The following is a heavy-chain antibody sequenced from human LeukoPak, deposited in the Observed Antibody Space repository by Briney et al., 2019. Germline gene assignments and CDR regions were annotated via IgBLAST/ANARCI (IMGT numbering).Heavy chain of an antibody. V-gene: IGHV3-74*01. D-gene: IGHD6-19*01. CDR1: GFTFSRYW. CDR3: ARDAGDSSGWSFDY. CDR2: IKSDGTYT. J-gene: IGHJ4*01. Sequence: GGSLRLSCAASGFTFSRYWMYWVRQAPGKGPVWVPRIKSDGTYTSYADSVKGRFTISRDNAKNTLFLQMSNLRAEDTAFYYCARDAGDSSGWSFDYWGHGTLVTVSS.